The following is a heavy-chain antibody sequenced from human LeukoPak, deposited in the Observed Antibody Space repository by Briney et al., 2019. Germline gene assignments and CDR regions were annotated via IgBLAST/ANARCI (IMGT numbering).Heavy chain of an antibody. CDR3: ARGKKFVASDVYWFDP. CDR2: MNPSSGNT. D-gene: IGHD2-21*01. J-gene: IGHJ5*02. V-gene: IGHV1-8*02. Sequence: LGASVKVSCKASGYTFTNYYIHWVRQATGQGLEWMGWMNPSSGNTGYTQKFQGRVTMTRDTSISIAYMELSSLRSEDTAVYYCARGKKFVASDVYWFDPWGQGTLVTVSS. CDR1: GYTFTNYY.